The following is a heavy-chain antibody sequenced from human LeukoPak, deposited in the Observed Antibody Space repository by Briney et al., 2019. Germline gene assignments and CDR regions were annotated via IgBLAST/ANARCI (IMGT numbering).Heavy chain of an antibody. V-gene: IGHV3-23*01. CDR1: GFTFSTYW. D-gene: IGHD7-27*01. CDR2: ISGSGDST. Sequence: GGSLRLSCAASGFTFSTYWMSWVRQAPGKGLEWVSAISGSGDSTYSTDSVKGRFTISRDNSKNTLYLQMNSLRAEDTAVYYCAKKVPANWGSYFDYWGQGTLVTVSS. CDR3: AKKVPANWGSYFDY. J-gene: IGHJ4*02.